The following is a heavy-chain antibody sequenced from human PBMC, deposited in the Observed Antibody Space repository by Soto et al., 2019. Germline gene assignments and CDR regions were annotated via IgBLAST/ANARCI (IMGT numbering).Heavy chain of an antibody. V-gene: IGHV3-9*01. Sequence: EVQLVESRGGLVQPGRSLRLSCAAAGFRLEDYAMHWVRQAPGKGLEWVSGIAWNSDIIGYVDSVKGRFTISRDNGKNSLYLQMNSLRPEDTALYYCAKDHYGSAIYGMDVWGQGTTVTVSS. CDR3: AKDHYGSAIYGMDV. J-gene: IGHJ6*02. CDR2: IAWNSDII. D-gene: IGHD3-10*01. CDR1: GFRLEDYA.